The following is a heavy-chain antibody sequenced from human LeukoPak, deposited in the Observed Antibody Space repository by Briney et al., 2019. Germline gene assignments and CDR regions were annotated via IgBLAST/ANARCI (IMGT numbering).Heavy chain of an antibody. J-gene: IGHJ5*02. CDR3: ARDCSSTSCYPGFDP. Sequence: SVKVSCKASGGTFSSDTISWVRQAPGQGLEWMGRIIPILGIANYAQKFQGRVTITADKSTSTAYMELSSLRSEDTAVYYCARDCSSTSCYPGFDPWGQGTLVTVSS. D-gene: IGHD2-2*01. V-gene: IGHV1-69*04. CDR2: IIPILGIA. CDR1: GGTFSSDT.